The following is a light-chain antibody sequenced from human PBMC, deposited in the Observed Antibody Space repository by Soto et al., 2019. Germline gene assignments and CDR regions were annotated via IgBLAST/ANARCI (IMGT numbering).Light chain of an antibody. CDR3: QSYDSSLRGSYV. V-gene: IGLV1-40*01. Sequence: QSALTQPPSVSGAPGQRVTISCTGSSSKIGAGYDVHWYQQLPGTAPKLLIYGNSNRPSGVPDRFSGSKSGTSASLAITGLQAEDEADYYCQSYDSSLRGSYVFGTGTKVTV. J-gene: IGLJ1*01. CDR2: GNS. CDR1: SSKIGAGYD.